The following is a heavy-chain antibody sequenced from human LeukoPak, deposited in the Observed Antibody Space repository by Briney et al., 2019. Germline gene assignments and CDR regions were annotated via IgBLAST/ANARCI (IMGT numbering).Heavy chain of an antibody. Sequence: QPGGSLRLSCAASGFTFSDHYMDWVRQAPGKGLEWVGRTRNKANSYTTEYAASVKGRFTISRDDSKNSLYLQVNSLKTEDTAVYYCARVGTVVTDYWGQGTLVTVSS. D-gene: IGHD4-23*01. V-gene: IGHV3-72*01. J-gene: IGHJ4*02. CDR3: ARVGTVVTDY. CDR2: TRNKANSYTT. CDR1: GFTFSDHY.